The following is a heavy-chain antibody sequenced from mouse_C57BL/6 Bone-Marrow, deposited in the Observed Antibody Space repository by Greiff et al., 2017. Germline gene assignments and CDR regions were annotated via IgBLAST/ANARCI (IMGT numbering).Heavy chain of an antibody. V-gene: IGHV1-59*01. CDR3: ARGAVRTWFAY. CDR1: GYTFTSYW. D-gene: IGHD1-1*01. Sequence: QVQLQQPGAELVRPGTSVKLSCKASGYTFTSYWMHWVKQRPGQGLEWIGVIDPSDSYTNYNQKFKGKATLTVDTSSSTAYMQRSSLTSEDSAVYYCARGAVRTWFAYWGQGTLVTVSA. CDR2: IDPSDSYT. J-gene: IGHJ3*01.